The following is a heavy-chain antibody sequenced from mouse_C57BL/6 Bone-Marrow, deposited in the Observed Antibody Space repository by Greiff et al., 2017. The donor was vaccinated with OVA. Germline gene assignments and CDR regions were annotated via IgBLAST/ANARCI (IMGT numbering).Heavy chain of an antibody. CDR2: IYPRSGNT. V-gene: IGHV1-81*01. J-gene: IGHJ3*01. CDR3: ARSGLPAWFAY. D-gene: IGHD2-2*01. CDR1: GYTFTSYG. Sequence: VQLQQSGAELARPGASVKLSCKASGYTFTSYGISWVKQRTGQGLEWIGEIYPRSGNTYYNEKLKGKATLTADKSSSTAYMELRSLTSEDTAVYFCARSGLPAWFAYWGQGTLVTVCA.